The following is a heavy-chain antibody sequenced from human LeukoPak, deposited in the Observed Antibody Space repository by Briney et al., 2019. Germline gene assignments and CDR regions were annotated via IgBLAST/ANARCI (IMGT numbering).Heavy chain of an antibody. V-gene: IGHV1-2*02. CDR3: ARDIAPSGNHHFDY. CDR2: IDPRNGDT. Sequence: ASVRVSCKASGYTFTVYFLHWVRQAPGQGLECMGWIDPRNGDTNYPQNFQGRVTMTRDMSISTAYMELSSLRSDDTAVYYCARDIAPSGNHHFDYWGQGSLVTVSS. J-gene: IGHJ4*02. CDR1: GYTFTVYF. D-gene: IGHD5-12*01.